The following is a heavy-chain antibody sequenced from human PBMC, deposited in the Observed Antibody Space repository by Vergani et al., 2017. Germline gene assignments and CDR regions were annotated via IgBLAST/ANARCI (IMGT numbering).Heavy chain of an antibody. V-gene: IGHV3-30*01. J-gene: IGHJ5*02. Sequence: VQLVESGGGVVQPGRSLRLSCAASGFTFSSYAMHWVRQAPGKGLEWVAVISYDGSNKYYADSVKGRFTISRDNSKNTLYLQMNSLRAEDTAVYYCARDLGPIGWFDPWGQGTLVTVSS. CDR3: ARDLGPIGWFDP. CDR1: GFTFSSYA. CDR2: ISYDGSNK.